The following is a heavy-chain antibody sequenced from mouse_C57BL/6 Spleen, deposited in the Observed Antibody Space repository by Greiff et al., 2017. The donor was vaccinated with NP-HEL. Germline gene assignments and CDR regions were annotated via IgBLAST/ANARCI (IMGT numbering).Heavy chain of an antibody. Sequence: QVQLQQPGAELVMPGASVKLSCKASGYTFTSYWMHWVKQRPGQGLEWIGEIDPSDSYTNYNQKFKGKSTLTVDKSSSTAYMQLSSLTSEDSAVYYCARGNYSYYWDFDVWGTGTTVTVSS. D-gene: IGHD2-1*01. CDR2: IDPSDSYT. CDR1: GYTFTSYW. CDR3: ARGNYSYYWDFDV. V-gene: IGHV1-69*01. J-gene: IGHJ1*03.